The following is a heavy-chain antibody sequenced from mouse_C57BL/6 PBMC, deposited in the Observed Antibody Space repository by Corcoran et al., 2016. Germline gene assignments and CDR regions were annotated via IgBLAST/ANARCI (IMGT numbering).Heavy chain of an antibody. Sequence: QVQLKQSGAELVRPGASVKLSCKASGYTFTDYYINWVKQRPGQGLEWIARIYPGSGNTYYNEKFKGKATLTVEKSSSTAYMQLSSLTSEDSAVYFCANYYGSSYGWGQGTTLTVSS. CDR3: ANYYGSSYG. J-gene: IGHJ2*01. D-gene: IGHD1-1*01. V-gene: IGHV1-76*01. CDR1: GYTFTDYY. CDR2: IYPGSGNT.